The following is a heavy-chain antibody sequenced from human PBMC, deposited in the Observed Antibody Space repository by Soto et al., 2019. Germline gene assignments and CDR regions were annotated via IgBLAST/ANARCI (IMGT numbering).Heavy chain of an antibody. CDR1: GGTFSTYA. Sequence: QVQLVQSEAEVKKPESSVKVSCKAPGGTFSTYAISWVRQAPGQGLEWMGGIIPMFGTANYAQRFQDRVTIPAYESTNTVYMELSSLRSEDTAVYFCASGIQLWLRRINNGYSGWGQGTLVTVSS. CDR2: IIPMFGTA. CDR3: ASGIQLWLRRINNGYSG. V-gene: IGHV1-69*12. D-gene: IGHD5-18*01. J-gene: IGHJ4*02.